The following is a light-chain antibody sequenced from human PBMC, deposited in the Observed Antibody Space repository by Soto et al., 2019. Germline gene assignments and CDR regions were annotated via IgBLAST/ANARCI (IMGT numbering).Light chain of an antibody. CDR3: QSYDSSLRMV. J-gene: IGLJ2*01. Sequence: QSVLTQPPSVSGAPGQRVTISCTGSSSNIGAGYDVHWYQQLPGTAPKLLIYGSSNRPSGVPDRFSGSKSGTSASLAITGLQAVDEADYYCQSYDSSLRMVFGGGTKLTVL. CDR1: SSNIGAGYD. CDR2: GSS. V-gene: IGLV1-40*01.